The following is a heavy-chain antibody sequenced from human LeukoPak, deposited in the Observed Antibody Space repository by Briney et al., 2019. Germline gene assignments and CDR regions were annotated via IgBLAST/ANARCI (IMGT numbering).Heavy chain of an antibody. D-gene: IGHD3-22*01. J-gene: IGHJ3*02. CDR2: ISAYNGNT. CDR3: ARDQVTMIVVVTPDDFDI. CDR1: GYTFTSYG. Sequence: ASVKVSCKASGYTFTSYGISWVRQAPGQGHECMGWISAYNGNTNYAQKLQGRVTMTTDTSTSTAYMELRSLRSDDTAVYYCARDQVTMIVVVTPDDFDIWGQGTMVTVSS. V-gene: IGHV1-18*01.